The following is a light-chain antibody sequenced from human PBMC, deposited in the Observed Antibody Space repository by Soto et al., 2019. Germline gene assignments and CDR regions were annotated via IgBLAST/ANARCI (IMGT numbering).Light chain of an antibody. CDR1: SSNIGNNY. Sequence: QPVLTQPPSVSAAPGQKVTISCSGSSSNIGNNYVSWYQQLPGTAPKLLIYENNKRPSGIPDRFPGSKSGTSATLGITGLQTGDEADYYCGTWDSSLSAGGSYVCGTGTKVTVL. V-gene: IGLV1-51*02. CDR2: ENN. J-gene: IGLJ1*01. CDR3: GTWDSSLSAGGSYV.